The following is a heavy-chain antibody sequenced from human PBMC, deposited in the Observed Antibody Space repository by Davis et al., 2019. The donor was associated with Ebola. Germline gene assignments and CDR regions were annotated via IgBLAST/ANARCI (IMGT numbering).Heavy chain of an antibody. V-gene: IGHV7-4-1*02. D-gene: IGHD3-9*01. CDR2: INTNTGNP. CDR3: ARDQPYDDTLTGHYATLSPNAFDV. Sequence: ASVKVSCKASGYTFTDYAMNWVRQAPGQGLEWMGWINTNTGNPTYAEGFTGRFVFSLDTSVSTAYLQINRLEAEDTAIYYCARDQPYDDTLTGHYATLSPNAFDVWGQGTAVTVSS. CDR1: GYTFTDYA. J-gene: IGHJ3*01.